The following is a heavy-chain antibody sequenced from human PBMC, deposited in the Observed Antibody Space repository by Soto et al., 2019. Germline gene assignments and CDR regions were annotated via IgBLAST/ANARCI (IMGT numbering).Heavy chain of an antibody. CDR2: INHSGST. V-gene: IGHV4-34*01. J-gene: IGHJ4*02. CDR1: GGSFSGYY. Sequence: QVQLQQWGAGLLKPSETLSLTCAVYGGSFSGYYWCWIRQPPGKGLEWIGEINHSGSTNYNPSLKRRVTISVYTSKNQFSLKLSSVTAADTAVYYCARGWAAAGFFDDWGQGTLVTVSS. D-gene: IGHD6-13*01. CDR3: ARGWAAAGFFDD.